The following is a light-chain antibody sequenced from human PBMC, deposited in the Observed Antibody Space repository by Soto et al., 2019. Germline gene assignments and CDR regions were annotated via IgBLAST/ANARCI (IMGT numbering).Light chain of an antibody. CDR3: LQYNYWPT. J-gene: IGKJ5*01. V-gene: IGKV2-28*01. CDR1: QILLHSNGYNY. Sequence: DIVMTQSPLSLPVTPVEPASISFRSSQILLHSNGYNYLDWYLQKPGQSPQLLIYLGSNRASGVPDRFSGSGSGTEFTLAISSLQSEDSAVYYCLQYNYWPTFGQGTRLEIK. CDR2: LGS.